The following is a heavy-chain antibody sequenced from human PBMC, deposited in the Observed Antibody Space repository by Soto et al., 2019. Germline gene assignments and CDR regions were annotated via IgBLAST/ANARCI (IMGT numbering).Heavy chain of an antibody. CDR1: GFTFRSYA. V-gene: IGHV3-23*01. CDR2: ISGSGIST. Sequence: DVQLLESGGGLVQPGGSLRLSCAASGFTFRSYAMSWVRQAPGKGLEWVSGISGSGISTHYADSVKGRFTVSRDNSKNTLYLQMNSLRAEDTAVDNCAKEPVGPDWYFDLWGRGTLVTVPS. CDR3: AKEPVGPDWYFDL. J-gene: IGHJ2*01.